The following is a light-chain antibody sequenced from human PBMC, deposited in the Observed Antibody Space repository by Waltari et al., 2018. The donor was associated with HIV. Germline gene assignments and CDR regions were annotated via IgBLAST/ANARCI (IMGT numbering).Light chain of an antibody. CDR2: SAT. V-gene: IGKV1-39*01. Sequence: DVQMTQSPSSLSASIGDRVNISCRASQNIKTYLNWYQQRPGQAPKILIYSATTLQSGVPSRFSGSGSGTDFTLTITNLQPDDFAVYFGQQSYYSPTFGPGTTVDTK. CDR3: QQSYYSPT. CDR1: QNIKTY. J-gene: IGKJ3*01.